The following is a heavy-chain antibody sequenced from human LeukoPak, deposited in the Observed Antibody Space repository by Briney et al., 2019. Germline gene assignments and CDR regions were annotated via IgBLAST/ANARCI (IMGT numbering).Heavy chain of an antibody. Sequence: GRSLRLSCAASGFTFSSYAMHWVRQAPGKGLEWVAVISYDGSNKYYADSVKGRFTISRDHSKNTLYLQMNSLRAEDTAVYYCARKGSTSYDSPDFDYWGQGTLVTVSS. J-gene: IGHJ4*02. D-gene: IGHD2-2*01. CDR2: ISYDGSNK. CDR1: GFTFSSYA. V-gene: IGHV3-30-3*01. CDR3: ARKGSTSYDSPDFDY.